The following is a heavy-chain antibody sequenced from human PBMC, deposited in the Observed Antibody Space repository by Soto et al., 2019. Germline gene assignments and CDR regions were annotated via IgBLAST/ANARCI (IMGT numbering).Heavy chain of an antibody. CDR3: ARGRSDSGHDY. Sequence: GASVKVSCKASGNTFTSYYMHWVRQAPGQGLEWMGIINPSGSSTSNSQKFQGRVTMTRDTSTSTVYMELSSLRSEDTAVYYCARGRSDSGHDYWGQATLVTVSS. J-gene: IGHJ4*02. D-gene: IGHD6-19*01. CDR1: GNTFTSYY. V-gene: IGHV1-46*01. CDR2: INPSGSST.